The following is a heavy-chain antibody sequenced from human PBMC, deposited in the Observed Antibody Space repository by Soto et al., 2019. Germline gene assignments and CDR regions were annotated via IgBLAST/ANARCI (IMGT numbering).Heavy chain of an antibody. D-gene: IGHD3-10*01. CDR3: ARMLGSDYNNWFDP. J-gene: IGHJ5*02. V-gene: IGHV1-18*01. CDR1: GYTLTSYG. Sequence: QIQLVQSGAEVKEPGASVQVSCKTSGYTLTSYGISWVRQAPGQGLEWMGWISTYSGNTNYAQKFQGRVTMTTDTSTSTAYMELSSLKSDDTAIYYCARMLGSDYNNWFDPWGQGALVTVSS. CDR2: ISTYSGNT.